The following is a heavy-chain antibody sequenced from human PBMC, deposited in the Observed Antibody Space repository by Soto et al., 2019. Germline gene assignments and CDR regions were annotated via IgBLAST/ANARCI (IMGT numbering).Heavy chain of an antibody. J-gene: IGHJ2*01. CDR2: ISGSGIST. Sequence: DVQLLESGGGLVQPGGSLRLSCAASGFTFRSYAMSWVRQAPGKGLEWVSGISGSGISTHYADSVKGRFTVSRDNSKNTLYLQMNSLRAEDTAVYNCAKDPVGPDWDFDLWGRGTLVTVSS. V-gene: IGHV3-23*01. CDR3: AKDPVGPDWDFDL. CDR1: GFTFRSYA.